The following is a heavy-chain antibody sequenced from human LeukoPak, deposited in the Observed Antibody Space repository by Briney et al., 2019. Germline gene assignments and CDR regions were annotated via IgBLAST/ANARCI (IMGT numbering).Heavy chain of an antibody. D-gene: IGHD3-22*01. CDR2: FDPEDGET. CDR1: GYTLTELS. Sequence: GASVKVSCKVSGYTLTELSMHWVRQAPGKGLEWMGGFDPEDGETIYAQKFQGRVTMTEDTSTDTAYMELSSLRSEDTAVYYCATTLRITMIVVGRDDAFDIWGQGTMVTVSS. J-gene: IGHJ3*02. CDR3: ATTLRITMIVVGRDDAFDI. V-gene: IGHV1-24*01.